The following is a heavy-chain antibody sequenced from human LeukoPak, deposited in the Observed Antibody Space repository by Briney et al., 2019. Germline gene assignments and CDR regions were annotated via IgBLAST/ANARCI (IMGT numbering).Heavy chain of an antibody. Sequence: SETLSLTCTVSGGSISSSSYYWGWIRQPPGKGLEWIGSIYYSGSTYYNPSLKSRVTISVDTSKNQFSLKLSSVTAADTAVYYCAREIAVAGTGDYWGQGTLVTVSS. CDR1: GGSISSSSYY. V-gene: IGHV4-39*07. CDR3: AREIAVAGTGDY. CDR2: IYYSGST. J-gene: IGHJ4*02. D-gene: IGHD6-19*01.